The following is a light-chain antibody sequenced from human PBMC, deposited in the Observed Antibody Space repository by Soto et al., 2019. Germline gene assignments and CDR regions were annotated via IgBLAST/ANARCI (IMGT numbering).Light chain of an antibody. Sequence: DIQMTQSPSSVSASVGDRVNITCRASQGIASWLAWSQQKPGKAPKLLIYAASSLQSGVPSRFSGSGSGTDFTLTISSLQPEDFATYYCQQANSFPSFTFGPGTKVDIK. V-gene: IGKV1-12*02. CDR2: AAS. J-gene: IGKJ3*01. CDR1: QGIASW. CDR3: QQANSFPSFT.